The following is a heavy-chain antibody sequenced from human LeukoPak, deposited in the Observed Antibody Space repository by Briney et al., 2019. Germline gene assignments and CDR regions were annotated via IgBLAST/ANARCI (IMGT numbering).Heavy chain of an antibody. CDR3: ARESEGLANGIDY. V-gene: IGHV1-69*06. Sequence: SVKVSCKASGGTFSSYAISWVRQAPGQGLEWTGGIIPIFGTANYAQKFQGRVTITADKSTSTAYMELSSLRSEDTAVYYCARESEGLANGIDYWGQGTLVTVSS. CDR1: GGTFSSYA. J-gene: IGHJ4*02. CDR2: IIPIFGTA.